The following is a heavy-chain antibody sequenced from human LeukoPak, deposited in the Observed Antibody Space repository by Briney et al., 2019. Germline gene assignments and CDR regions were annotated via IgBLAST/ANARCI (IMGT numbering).Heavy chain of an antibody. Sequence: SETLSLTCSVYGGSFSGYYWGWIRQPPGKGLEWIGSIYYSGSTYYNPSLKSRVTISVDTSKNQFSLKLSSVTAADTAVYYCARPHGAYYYGSGSYYMDYFDYWGQGTLVTVSS. CDR3: ARPHGAYYYGSGSYYMDYFDY. D-gene: IGHD3-10*01. V-gene: IGHV4-39*01. CDR2: IYYSGST. J-gene: IGHJ4*02. CDR1: GGSFSGYY.